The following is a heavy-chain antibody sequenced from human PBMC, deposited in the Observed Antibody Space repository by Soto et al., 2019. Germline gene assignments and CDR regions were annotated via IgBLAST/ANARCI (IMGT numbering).Heavy chain of an antibody. CDR1: GFIFENFG. V-gene: IGHV3-23*01. Sequence: LRLSCAASGFIFENFGMSWVRQAPGKGLEWISSISGSGFKKYYADSVKGRFTISRDNSKSTVYLELNNLSAEDTAVYHCAKNQGVELVPLATVDWFDPWGQGSVATVS. CDR2: ISGSGFKK. D-gene: IGHD1-26*01. CDR3: AKNQGVELVPLATVDWFDP. J-gene: IGHJ5*02.